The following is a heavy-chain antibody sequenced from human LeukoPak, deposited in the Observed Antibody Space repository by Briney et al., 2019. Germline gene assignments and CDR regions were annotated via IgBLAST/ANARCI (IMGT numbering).Heavy chain of an antibody. D-gene: IGHD6-19*01. CDR2: ISSNGGST. CDR3: ASSSSGWYGPRPYYFDY. CDR1: GFTFSSYA. Sequence: GGSLRLSCAAPGFTFSSYAMHWVRQAPGKGLEYVSAISSNGGSTYYANSVKGRFTISRDNSKNTLYLQMGSLRAEDMAVYYCASSSSGWYGPRPYYFDYWGQGTLVTVSS. J-gene: IGHJ4*02. V-gene: IGHV3-64*01.